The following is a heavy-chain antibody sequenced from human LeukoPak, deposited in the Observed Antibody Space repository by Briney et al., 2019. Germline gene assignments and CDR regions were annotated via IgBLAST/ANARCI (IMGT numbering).Heavy chain of an antibody. CDR3: AKVPYSDYGSGRPPFMDV. D-gene: IGHD3-10*01. J-gene: IGHJ6*02. Sequence: GGSLRLSCAASGFTFSNYAMSWVRQAPGKGLEWVSTISNTGGDTYYADSAEGRFTISRDNSENTLYLQMNNLRAEDTAIHYCAKVPYSDYGSGRPPFMDVWGQGTTVAVSS. CDR2: ISNTGGDT. V-gene: IGHV3-23*01. CDR1: GFTFSNYA.